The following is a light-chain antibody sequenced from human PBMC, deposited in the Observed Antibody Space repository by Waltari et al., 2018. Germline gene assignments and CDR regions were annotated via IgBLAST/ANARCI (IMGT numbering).Light chain of an antibody. CDR2: EGS. V-gene: IGLV2-23*03. J-gene: IGLJ1*01. CDR3: CAYAGSSTFV. CDR1: RSDVGRYNL. Sequence: QSALTQPASVSGSPGQSITISCTGTRSDVGRYNLVSWYQQSPGKAPKVMIYEGSQRPSGVSHRFSGSKAGNTASLTISGLQAEDEADYYCCAYAGSSTFVFGTGTKVTVL.